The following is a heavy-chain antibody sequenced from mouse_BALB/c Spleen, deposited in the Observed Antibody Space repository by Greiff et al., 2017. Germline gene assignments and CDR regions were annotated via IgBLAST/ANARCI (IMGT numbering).Heavy chain of an antibody. J-gene: IGHJ4*01. CDR3: ARTGRLRPYYYAMDY. V-gene: IGHV1-39*01. D-gene: IGHD3-2*02. CDR1: GYSFTVYN. Sequence: VQLKESGPELEKPGASVNISCKASGYSFTVYNMNWVKQSNGKSLEWIGNIDPYYGGSSYNQKFKGKATLTVDKSSSTAYMQLKSLTSEDSAVYYCARTGRLRPYYYAMDYWGQGTSVTVSS. CDR2: IDPYYGGS.